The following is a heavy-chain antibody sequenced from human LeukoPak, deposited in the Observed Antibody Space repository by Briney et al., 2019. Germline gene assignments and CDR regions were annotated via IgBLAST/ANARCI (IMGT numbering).Heavy chain of an antibody. V-gene: IGHV3-7*01. D-gene: IGHD5-12*01. J-gene: IGHJ4*02. CDR3: ARVGYSGWNLEY. Sequence: PGGSLRLSCAASGFTFRSYWMSWVRQARGKGLEWGANINQGGSVKYYVDYVKGRFTISRDDAKNSLYVQMNSLRDEDTAVYYCARVGYSGWNLEYWGQGTLVTVSS. CDR1: GFTFRSYW. CDR2: INQGGSVK.